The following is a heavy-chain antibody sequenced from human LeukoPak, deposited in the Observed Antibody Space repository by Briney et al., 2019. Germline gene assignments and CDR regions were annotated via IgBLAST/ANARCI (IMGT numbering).Heavy chain of an antibody. CDR3: ARFPYCSSTSCYTGGNYYYYYYMDV. J-gene: IGHJ6*03. D-gene: IGHD2-2*02. Sequence: SETLSLTCTVSGGSISSSSYYWGWIRQPPGKGLEWIGRIYTSGSTNYNPSLKSRVTISVDTSKNQFSLKLSSVTAADTAVYYCARFPYCSSTSCYTGGNYYYYYYMDVWGKGTTVTVSS. CDR1: GGSISSSSYY. CDR2: IYTSGST. V-gene: IGHV4-61*02.